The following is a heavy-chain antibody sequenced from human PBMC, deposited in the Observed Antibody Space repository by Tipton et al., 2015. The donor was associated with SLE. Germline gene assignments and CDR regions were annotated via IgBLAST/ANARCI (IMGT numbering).Heavy chain of an antibody. V-gene: IGHV4-34*01. Sequence: TLSLTCAVYGGSFSGNYWIWIRQPPGKGLEWIGEINHSGSANYNPSLKSRVTISVDTSKNQFSLQLSSVTAADTAVYYCAREKGDAYPTLVAFDIWAQGKMVTASS. J-gene: IGHJ3*02. CDR1: GGSFSGNY. D-gene: IGHD3-16*01. CDR2: INHSGSA. CDR3: AREKGDAYPTLVAFDI.